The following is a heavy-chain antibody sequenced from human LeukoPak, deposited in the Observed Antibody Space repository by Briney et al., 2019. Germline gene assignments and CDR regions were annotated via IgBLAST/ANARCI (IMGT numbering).Heavy chain of an antibody. D-gene: IGHD1-1*01. CDR2: SGSGGST. Sequence: GSLRLSCAASGFTFSSCAMSWVRQAPGKGLEWVSGSGSGGSTYYADSVKGRFTISRDNSKNTLYLQMNSLRAEDTAVYYCARKTDHQTGGDYWGQGTLVTVSS. CDR3: ARKTDHQTGGDY. CDR1: GFTFSSCA. V-gene: IGHV3-23*01. J-gene: IGHJ4*02.